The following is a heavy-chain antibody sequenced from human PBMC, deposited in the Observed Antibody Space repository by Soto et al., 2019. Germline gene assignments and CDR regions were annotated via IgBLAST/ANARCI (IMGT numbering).Heavy chain of an antibody. CDR1: GYTFTSYY. J-gene: IGHJ4*02. CDR2: INPSGGST. V-gene: IGHV1-46*01. CDR3: ARDEVLLWFGEFPTLGY. D-gene: IGHD3-10*01. Sequence: QVQLVQSGAEVKKPGASVKVSCKASGYTFTSYYMHWVRQAPGQGLEWMGIINPSGGSTSYAQKFQGRVTMTRDTSTSTVYMELSSLRSEDTAVYYCARDEVLLWFGEFPTLGYWGQGTLVTVSS.